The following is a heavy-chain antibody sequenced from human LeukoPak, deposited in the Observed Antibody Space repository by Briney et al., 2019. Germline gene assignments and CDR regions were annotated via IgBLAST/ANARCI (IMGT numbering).Heavy chain of an antibody. J-gene: IGHJ3*02. CDR2: IYYTGST. D-gene: IGHD3-22*01. CDR1: GGSISSYY. V-gene: IGHV4-59*01. Sequence: PSETLSLTCTVYGGSISSYYWSWIRQPPGKGLEWIGYIYYTGSTNYNPSLKSRVTISVDTSKNQFSLKLSSVTAADTAVYYCARHLVTEYYYDSSGYYRRSNAFDIWGQGTMVTVSS. CDR3: ARHLVTEYYYDSSGYYRRSNAFDI.